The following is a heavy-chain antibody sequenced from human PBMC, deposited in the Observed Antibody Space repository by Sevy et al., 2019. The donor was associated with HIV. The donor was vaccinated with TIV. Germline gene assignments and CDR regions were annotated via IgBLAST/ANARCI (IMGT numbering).Heavy chain of an antibody. J-gene: IGHJ3*02. V-gene: IGHV3-23*01. CDR1: GFTFSSYA. D-gene: IGHD3-10*01. Sequence: GGFLRLSCAASGFTFSSYAMSWVRQAPGKGLEWISLISNSGSSTYYADSVKGRFTLSRDNSKNTLYLQMNSLRAEDTAVYHCALTIPYYGLGSYRQGAFDIWGQGTMVTVSS. CDR3: ALTIPYYGLGSYRQGAFDI. CDR2: ISNSGSST.